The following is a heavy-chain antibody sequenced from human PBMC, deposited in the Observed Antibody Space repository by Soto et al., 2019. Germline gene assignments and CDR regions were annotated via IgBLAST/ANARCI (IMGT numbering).Heavy chain of an antibody. CDR2: IVVGSGNT. D-gene: IGHD2-15*01. Sequence: SVKVSCKASGFTFTSSSMQWVRQARGQRLEWIGWIVVGSGNTNYAQKFQERVTITRDMSTSTAYMELSSLRSEDTAVYYCAAVDLRLAANRAFDIWGQGTMVTVSS. J-gene: IGHJ3*02. V-gene: IGHV1-58*02. CDR3: AAVDLRLAANRAFDI. CDR1: GFTFTSSS.